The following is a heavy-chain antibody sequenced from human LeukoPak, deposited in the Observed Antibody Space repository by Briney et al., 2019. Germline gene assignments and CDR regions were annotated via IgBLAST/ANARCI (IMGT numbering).Heavy chain of an antibody. CDR3: ARHQPTGQWLVLGAFDI. D-gene: IGHD6-19*01. J-gene: IGHJ3*02. V-gene: IGHV4-39*01. CDR2: IYYSGST. CDR1: GGSISSSSYY. Sequence: PPETLSLTCTVSGGSISSSSYYWGWIRQPPGKGLEWIGSIYYSGSTYYNPSLKSRVTISVDTSKNQFSLKLSSVTAADTAVYYCARHQPTGQWLVLGAFDIWGQGTMVTVSS.